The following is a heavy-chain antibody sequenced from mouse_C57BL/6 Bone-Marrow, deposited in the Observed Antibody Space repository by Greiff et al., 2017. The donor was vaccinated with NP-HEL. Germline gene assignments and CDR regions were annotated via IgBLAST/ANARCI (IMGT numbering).Heavy chain of an antibody. CDR2: IRNKANNHAT. CDR1: GFTFSDAW. J-gene: IGHJ3*01. V-gene: IGHV6-6*01. D-gene: IGHD1-1*01. Sequence: EVKVEESGGGLVQPGGSMKLSCAASGFTFSDAWMDWVRQSPEKGLEWVAEIRNKANNHATYYAESVKGRFTISRDDSKSSVYLQMNSLRAEDTGIYYCTRRGDYYGSSPWFAYWGQGTLVTVSA. CDR3: TRRGDYYGSSPWFAY.